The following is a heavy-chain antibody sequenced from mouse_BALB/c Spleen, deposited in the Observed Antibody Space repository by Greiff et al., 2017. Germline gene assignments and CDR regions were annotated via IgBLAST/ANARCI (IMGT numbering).Heavy chain of an antibody. J-gene: IGHJ2*01. D-gene: IGHD2-10*01. V-gene: IGHV1-5*01. Sequence: VQLQQSGTVLARPGASVKMSCKASGYTFTSYWMHWVKQRPGQGLEWIGAIYPGNSDTSYNQKFKGKAKLTAVTSTSTAYMELSSLTNEDTAVYYCTPYYGNYYYLDYWGQGTTLTVSS. CDR1: GYTFTSYW. CDR2: IYPGNSDT. CDR3: TPYYGNYYYLDY.